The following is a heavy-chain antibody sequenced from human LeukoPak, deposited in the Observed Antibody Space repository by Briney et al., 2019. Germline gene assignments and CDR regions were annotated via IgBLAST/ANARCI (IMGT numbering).Heavy chain of an antibody. D-gene: IGHD2-21*02. CDR1: GGSISTYD. J-gene: IGHJ4*02. CDR2: FDTSGRT. Sequence: SETLSLTCTVSGGSISTYDWSWIRQPAGKGLEWIGRFDTSGRTRYNPSLKSRVTISVDTSKNQFSLKLSSVTAADTAVYYCARVAYCGGDCYTIDYWGQGTLVTVSS. CDR3: ARVAYCGGDCYTIDY. V-gene: IGHV4-4*07.